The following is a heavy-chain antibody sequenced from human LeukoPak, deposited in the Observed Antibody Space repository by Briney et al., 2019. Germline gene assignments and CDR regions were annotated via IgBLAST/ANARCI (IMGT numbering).Heavy chain of an antibody. Sequence: PGGSLRLSCAASGFTFSSYWMHWVRQAPGKGLVWVSRINSDGRSTSYADSVKGRFTISRDNAKNTLYLQMNSLRAEDTAVYYCARDSSEYYDFWSGYSDWGQGTLVTVSS. CDR3: ARDSSEYYDFWSGYSD. CDR2: INSDGRST. J-gene: IGHJ4*02. D-gene: IGHD3-3*01. V-gene: IGHV3-74*01. CDR1: GFTFSSYW.